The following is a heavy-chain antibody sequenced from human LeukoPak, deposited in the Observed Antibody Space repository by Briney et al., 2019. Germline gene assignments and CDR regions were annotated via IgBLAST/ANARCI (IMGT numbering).Heavy chain of an antibody. Sequence: SETLSLTCTVSGGSISSSSYYWGWIRQPPGKGLEWIGSIYYSGSTYYNASLKSRVTISVDTSKNQFSLKLSSVTAADTAVYYCARDLVDWNYGYYYYYGMDVWGQGTTVTVSS. V-gene: IGHV4-39*02. CDR1: GGSISSSSYY. CDR3: ARDLVDWNYGYYYYYGMDV. CDR2: IYYSGST. D-gene: IGHD1-7*01. J-gene: IGHJ6*02.